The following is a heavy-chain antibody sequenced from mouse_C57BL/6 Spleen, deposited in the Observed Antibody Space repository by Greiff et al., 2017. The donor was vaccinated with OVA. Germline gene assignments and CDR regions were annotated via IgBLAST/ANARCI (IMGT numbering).Heavy chain of an antibody. D-gene: IGHD4-1*01. CDR2: ISYDGSN. CDR3: ASTGTVYYVDY. V-gene: IGHV3-6*01. J-gene: IGHJ2*01. CDR1: GYSITSGYY. Sequence: VQLKESGPGLVKPSQSLSLTCSVTGYSITSGYYWNWIRQFPGNKLEWMGYISYDGSNNYNPSLKNRISITRDTSKNQFFLKLNSVTTEDTATYYCASTGTVYYVDYWGQGTTLTVSS.